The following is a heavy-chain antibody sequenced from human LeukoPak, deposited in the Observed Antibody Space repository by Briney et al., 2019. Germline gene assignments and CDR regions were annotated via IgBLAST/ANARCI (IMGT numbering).Heavy chain of an antibody. D-gene: IGHD1-26*01. CDR3: AKGGKWDVTPFDY. CDR2: TSGGGGST. J-gene: IGHJ4*02. CDR1: GFTFTSYS. Sequence: GASVKVSCKASGFTFTSYSMNWVRQAPGKGLEWVSTTSGGGGSTYYADSVKGRFTISRDNSKNTLYLQVNSLRAEDTAVYYCAKGGKWDVTPFDYWGQGTLVTVSS. V-gene: IGHV3-23*01.